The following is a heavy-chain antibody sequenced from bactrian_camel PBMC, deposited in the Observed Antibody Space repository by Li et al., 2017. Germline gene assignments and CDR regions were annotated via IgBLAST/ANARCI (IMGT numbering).Heavy chain of an antibody. CDR1: GYTDSSYC. D-gene: IGHD4*01. Sequence: VQLVESGGGLVQPGGSLRLSCAASGYTDSSYCMGWFRQAPGKEREGVATIDSDGSTSYADSVKGRFTVSHSQDTAKNTVTVYLEMNNLKPEDTGMYYCAVDRCGVATGWLDPRRYNYWGQGTQVTVS. J-gene: IGHJ4*01. CDR2: IDSDGST. V-gene: IGHV3S53*01. CDR3: AVDRCGVATGWLDPRRYNY.